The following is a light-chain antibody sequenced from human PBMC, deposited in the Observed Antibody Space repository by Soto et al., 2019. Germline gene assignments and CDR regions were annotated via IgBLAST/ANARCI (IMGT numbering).Light chain of an antibody. Sequence: QSVLTQPPSASGSPGQSVTISCTGTSSDVGAYNYVSWYQQYPGKAPKLMIYEVNKRPSGVPDRFSGSKSGKTASLTVSGLLRGVGADYNCPLYAGRNFGVLGGGTRVTV. V-gene: IGLV2-8*01. CDR1: SSDVGAYNY. CDR3: PLYAGRNFGV. CDR2: EVN. J-gene: IGLJ3*02.